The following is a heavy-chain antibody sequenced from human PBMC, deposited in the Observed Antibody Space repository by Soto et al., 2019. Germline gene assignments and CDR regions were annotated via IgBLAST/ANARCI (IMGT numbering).Heavy chain of an antibody. CDR2: IDPSDSYT. CDR3: ARKAKQQLVPTSLYYYYGMDV. D-gene: IGHD6-13*01. J-gene: IGHJ6*02. CDR1: GYSFTSYW. V-gene: IGHV5-10-1*01. Sequence: VESLKISCKGSGYSFTSYWISWVRQMPGKGLEWMGRIDPSDSYTNYSPSFQGHVTISADKSISTAYLQWSSLKASDTAMYYCARKAKQQLVPTSLYYYYGMDVWGQGTTVTVSS.